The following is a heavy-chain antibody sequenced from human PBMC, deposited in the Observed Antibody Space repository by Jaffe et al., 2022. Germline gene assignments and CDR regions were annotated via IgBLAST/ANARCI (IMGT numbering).Heavy chain of an antibody. D-gene: IGHD3-10*01. CDR2: IRYDGSNK. V-gene: IGHV3-30*02. Sequence: QVQLVESGGGVVQPGGSLRLSCAASGFTFSSYGMHWVRQAPGKGLEWVAFIRYDGSNKYYADSVKGRFTISRDNSKNTLYLQMNSLRAEDTAVYYCAKDNGYYYYGSGSYAGYFDYWGQGTLVTVSS. CDR3: AKDNGYYYYGSGSYAGYFDY. J-gene: IGHJ4*02. CDR1: GFTFSSYG.